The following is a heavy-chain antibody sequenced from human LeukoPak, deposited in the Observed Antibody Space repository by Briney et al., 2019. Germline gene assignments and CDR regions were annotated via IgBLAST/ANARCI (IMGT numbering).Heavy chain of an antibody. CDR2: ISSSGSTI. V-gene: IGHV3-48*03. J-gene: IGHJ6*02. Sequence: GGSLRLSCAASGFTFSSYEMNWVRQAPRNGLEWVSYISSSGSTIYYADSVKGRFTISRDNAKNSLYLQMNSLRAEDTAVYYCAAGTTRIRIDYYYYYYGMDVWGQGTTVTVSS. D-gene: IGHD4-17*01. CDR3: AAGTTRIRIDYYYYYYGMDV. CDR1: GFTFSSYE.